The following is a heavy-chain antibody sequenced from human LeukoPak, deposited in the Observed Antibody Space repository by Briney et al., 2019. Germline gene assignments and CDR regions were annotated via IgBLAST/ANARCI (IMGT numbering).Heavy chain of an antibody. V-gene: IGHV1-18*01. CDR2: ISAYNGNT. J-gene: IGHJ5*02. D-gene: IGHD1-1*01. Sequence: GASVKVSCKASGYTFTSYGISWVRQAPGRGLEWMGWISAYNGNTNYAQKLQGRVTMTTDTSTSTAYMELRSLRSDDTAVYYCARAHGTTGRPRAFGYVWFDPWGQGTLVTVSS. CDR3: ARAHGTTGRPRAFGYVWFDP. CDR1: GYTFTSYG.